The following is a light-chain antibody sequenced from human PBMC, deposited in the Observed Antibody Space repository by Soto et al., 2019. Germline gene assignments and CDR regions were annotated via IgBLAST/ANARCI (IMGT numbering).Light chain of an antibody. V-gene: IGKV3-20*01. CDR1: QSVSSSY. J-gene: IGKJ3*01. Sequence: EIVLTQSPGTLSLSPGERATLSCRASQSVSSSYLAWYQQKPGQAPRLLIYGASSRATGIPDRFSGSGSGTDFTLTISRVEPEDFAVYYCQQSYAFGPGTKVDIK. CDR3: QQSYA. CDR2: GAS.